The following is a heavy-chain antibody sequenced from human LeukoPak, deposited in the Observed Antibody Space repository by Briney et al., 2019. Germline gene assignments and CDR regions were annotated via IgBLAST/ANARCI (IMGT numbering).Heavy chain of an antibody. J-gene: IGHJ4*02. CDR1: GGSFSGYY. V-gene: IGHV4-34*01. CDR3: ARSPHRGGYGYGPWELPGPYFDH. Sequence: SETLSLTSAVYGGSFSGYYWSWIPQPPGPGREWSGEINHSGSTNDNPPLKSRLTISEDTSKKPFSLKRNSVTAAHPAVYYCARSPHRGGYGYGPWELPGPYFDHSGQGTLVTVSS. CDR2: INHSGST. D-gene: IGHD1-26*01.